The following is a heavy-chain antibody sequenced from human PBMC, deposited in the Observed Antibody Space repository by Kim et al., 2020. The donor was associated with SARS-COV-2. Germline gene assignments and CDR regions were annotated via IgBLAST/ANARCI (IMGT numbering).Heavy chain of an antibody. D-gene: IGHD3-10*01. Sequence: GGSLRLSCAASGFTFSSYAMSWVRQAPGKGLEWVSAISGSGGSTYYADSVKGRFTISRDNSKNTLYLQMNSLRADDTAVYYCAKDGTMVRGVIIWAYNWFDPWGQGTLVTVSS. V-gene: IGHV3-23*01. CDR2: ISGSGGST. CDR3: AKDGTMVRGVIIWAYNWFDP. J-gene: IGHJ5*02. CDR1: GFTFSSYA.